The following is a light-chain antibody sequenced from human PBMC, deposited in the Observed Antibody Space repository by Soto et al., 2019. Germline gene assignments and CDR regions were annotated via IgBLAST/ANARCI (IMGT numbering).Light chain of an antibody. V-gene: IGKV3-20*01. CDR2: GVF. CDR3: QHYDGSPRT. Sequence: ETVLTQSPGTVSLSPGERATLSCTTSQTVNSDYLAWYQQKPGKAPRLLIYGVFNSATGIPDRFSGSGSGTYFTLNISGLEPEDCAVYYCQHYDGSPRTFGQGTNLEI. CDR1: QTVNSDY. J-gene: IGKJ2*01.